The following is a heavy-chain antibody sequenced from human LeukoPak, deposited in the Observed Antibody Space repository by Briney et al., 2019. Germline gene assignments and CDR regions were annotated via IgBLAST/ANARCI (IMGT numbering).Heavy chain of an antibody. CDR1: GLTFRSYA. D-gene: IGHD3-10*01. CDR2: ISVNEDIT. J-gene: IGHJ3*02. Sequence: PGGSLRLSCAASGLTFRSYAMSGSRRAPGKGWKWASPISVNEDITYYADSVKGRFTISRDNSKNTLYLQMNSLRAEDTAVYYCAKKFRGSGSPHQVFDIWGQGTMVTVSS. V-gene: IGHV3-23*01. CDR3: AKKFRGSGSPHQVFDI.